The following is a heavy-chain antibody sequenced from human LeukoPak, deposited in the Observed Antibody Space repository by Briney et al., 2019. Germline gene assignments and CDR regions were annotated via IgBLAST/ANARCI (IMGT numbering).Heavy chain of an antibody. CDR1: GGSISSYY. J-gene: IGHJ3*02. CDR3: ARDGDYYGSGSYYSI. D-gene: IGHD3-10*01. V-gene: IGHV4-59*06. Sequence: SETLSLTCTVSGGSISSYYWSWIRQHPGKGLEWIGYIYYSGSTYYNPSLKSRVTISVDTSKNQFSLKLSSVTAADTAVYYCARDGDYYGSGSYYSIWGQGTMVTVSS. CDR2: IYYSGST.